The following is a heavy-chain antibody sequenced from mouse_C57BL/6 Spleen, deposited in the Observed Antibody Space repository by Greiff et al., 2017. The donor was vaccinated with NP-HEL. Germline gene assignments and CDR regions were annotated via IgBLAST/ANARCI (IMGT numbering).Heavy chain of an antibody. V-gene: IGHV14-3*01. CDR2: IDPANGNT. J-gene: IGHJ3*01. CDR3: ARSGYGSSSGWVAY. D-gene: IGHD1-1*01. CDR1: GFNIKNTY. Sequence: VQLQQSVAELVRPGASVKLSCTASGFNIKNTYMHWVKQRPEQGLEWIGRIDPANGNTKYAPKFQGKAPITADTSSNTDYLQHSSLTSEDTAIYYCARSGYGSSSGWVAYWGQGTLVTVSA.